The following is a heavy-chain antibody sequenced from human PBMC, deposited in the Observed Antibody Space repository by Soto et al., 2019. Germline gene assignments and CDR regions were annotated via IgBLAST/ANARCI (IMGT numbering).Heavy chain of an antibody. Sequence: GESPKISCKGSGYSFTSYWIGWVRQMPGKGLEWMGVIYPGDSRTRYNPSFQGQVTISADRSINTAYLQWKSLRASDTAMYYCATRSFSSPECNPWGQGTMGTVSA. CDR2: IYPGDSRT. V-gene: IGHV5-51*01. CDR3: ATRSFSSPECNP. CDR1: GYSFTSYW. D-gene: IGHD3-10*01. J-gene: IGHJ5*02.